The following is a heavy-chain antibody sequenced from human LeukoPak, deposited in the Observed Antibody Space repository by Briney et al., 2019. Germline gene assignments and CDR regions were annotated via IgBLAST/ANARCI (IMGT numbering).Heavy chain of an antibody. D-gene: IGHD6-19*01. CDR3: AKMRGSGWLYYFDY. Sequence: GGSLRLSCAAPGFAFTSYAMSWVRQAPGEGLEWVSAISGSGGGAYYADSVKGRFTISRDDSKNTLYLQMNSLRAEDTAIYYCAKMRGSGWLYYFDYWGQGTLVTVSS. J-gene: IGHJ4*02. CDR1: GFAFTSYA. CDR2: ISGSGGGA. V-gene: IGHV3-23*01.